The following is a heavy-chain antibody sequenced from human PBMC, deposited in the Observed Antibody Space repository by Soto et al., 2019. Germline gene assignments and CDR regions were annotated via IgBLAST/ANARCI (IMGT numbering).Heavy chain of an antibody. V-gene: IGHV4-39*01. CDR2: MFYSGRT. D-gene: IGHD3-3*02. J-gene: IGHJ4*02. CDR1: GGSISSKPYY. CDR3: ARHSFSAGYFYY. Sequence: QLQLQESGPGLVKPSETLSLTCTVSGGSISSKPYYWGWIRQPPGKGLEWIGSMFYSGRTYSSESLKSRLIISVDASEDQLSLMLSSVTAADTAVYYCARHSFSAGYFYYWGQGTLVSFSS.